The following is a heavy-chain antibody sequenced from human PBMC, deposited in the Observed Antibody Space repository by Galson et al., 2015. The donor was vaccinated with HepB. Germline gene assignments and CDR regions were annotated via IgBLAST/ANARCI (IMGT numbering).Heavy chain of an antibody. J-gene: IGHJ4*02. CDR2: INSDGSST. Sequence: SLRLSCAASGFTFSSYWMHWVRQAPGKGLVWVSRINSDGSSTSYADSVKGRFTISRDNAKNTLYLQMNSLRAEDTAVYYCARHGGSLSFDYWGQGTLVTVSS. D-gene: IGHD6-6*01. CDR3: ARHGGSLSFDY. CDR1: GFTFSSYW. V-gene: IGHV3-74*01.